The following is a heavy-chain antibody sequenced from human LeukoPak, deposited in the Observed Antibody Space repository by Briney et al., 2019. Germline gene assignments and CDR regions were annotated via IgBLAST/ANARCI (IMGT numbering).Heavy chain of an antibody. J-gene: IGHJ4*02. CDR3: ARGPTYGSRSDYFDY. Sequence: SVKVSCKASGGTFSSYAISWVRQAPGQGLEWMGGIIPIFATANYAQTLQGRVTITTDESTSTGYMELSSLRSEDTAVYYCARGPTYGSRSDYFDYWGQGTLVTVSS. CDR1: GGTFSSYA. D-gene: IGHD3-10*01. CDR2: IIPIFATA. V-gene: IGHV1-69*05.